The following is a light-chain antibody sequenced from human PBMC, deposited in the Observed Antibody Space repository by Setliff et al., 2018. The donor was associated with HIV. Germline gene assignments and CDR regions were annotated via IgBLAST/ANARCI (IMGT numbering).Light chain of an antibody. Sequence: QSVLTQPASVSGSPGQSITISCTGTSSDIGRYNYVSWYQQYPGKGPTLVIFDVSERPSGVSNRFSGSKSGNTASLITSGLQPDDESYYYCCSYARGSTYVFGSGTKVTVL. V-gene: IGLV2-14*03. CDR2: DVS. CDR1: SSDIGRYNY. CDR3: CSYARGSTYV. J-gene: IGLJ1*01.